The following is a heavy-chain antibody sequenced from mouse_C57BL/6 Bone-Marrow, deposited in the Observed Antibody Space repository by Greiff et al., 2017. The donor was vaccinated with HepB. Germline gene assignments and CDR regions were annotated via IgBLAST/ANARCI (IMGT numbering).Heavy chain of an antibody. Sequence: EVMLVESGGGLVKPGGSLKLSCAASGFTFSDYGMHWVRQAPEKGLEWVAYISSGSSTIYYADTVKGRFTISRDNAKNTLFLQMTSLRSEDTAMYYCARHSITTVRGAMDYWGQGTSVTVSS. D-gene: IGHD1-1*01. CDR2: ISSGSSTI. CDR3: ARHSITTVRGAMDY. CDR1: GFTFSDYG. V-gene: IGHV5-17*01. J-gene: IGHJ4*01.